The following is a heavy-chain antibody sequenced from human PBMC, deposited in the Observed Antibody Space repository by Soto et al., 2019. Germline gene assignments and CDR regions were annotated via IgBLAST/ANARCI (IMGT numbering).Heavy chain of an antibody. J-gene: IGHJ4*02. CDR3: ARDDGRLFDY. CDR2: IIPIFGTA. V-gene: IGHV1-69*13. D-gene: IGHD4-17*01. CDR1: GGTFSSYA. Sequence: SVKVSCTASGGTFSSYAISWVRQAPGQGLEWMGGIIPIFGTANYAQKFQGRVTITADESTSTAYMELSSLSSEDTAVYYCARDDGRLFDYWGQGTLVTVSS.